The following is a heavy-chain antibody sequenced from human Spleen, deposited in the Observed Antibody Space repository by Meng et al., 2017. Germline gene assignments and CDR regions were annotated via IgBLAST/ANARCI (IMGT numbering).Heavy chain of an antibody. V-gene: IGHV4-4*07. CDR1: GGSFSDYY. CDR3: ARERYYYDSSGYYYYFDY. D-gene: IGHD3-22*01. CDR2: IYTSGST. J-gene: IGHJ4*02. Sequence: SETLSLTCVVSGGSFSDYYWSWIRQPPGKGLEWIGRIYTSGSTNYNPSLKSRVTMSVDTSKNQFSLKLSSVTAADTAVYYCARERYYYDSSGYYYYFDYWGQGTLVTVSS.